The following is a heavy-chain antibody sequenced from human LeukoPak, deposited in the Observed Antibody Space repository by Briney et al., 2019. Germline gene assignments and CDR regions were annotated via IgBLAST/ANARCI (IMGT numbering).Heavy chain of an antibody. CDR2: IKEDGSEK. CDR3: ARGRITMF. J-gene: IGHJ4*02. V-gene: IGHV3-7*01. D-gene: IGHD3-10*02. CDR1: GFTFSSYW. Sequence: GGSLRLSCAASGFTFSSYWMSWVRQAPGKGLEWVANIKEDGSEKYYVDSVKGRFTISRDNAKNSLYLQLSSLRAEDTAFYYCARGRITMFWGQGILVTVSS.